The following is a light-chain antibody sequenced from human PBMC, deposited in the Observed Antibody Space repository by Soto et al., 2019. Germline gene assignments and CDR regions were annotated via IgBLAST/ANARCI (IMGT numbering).Light chain of an antibody. J-gene: IGLJ1*01. V-gene: IGLV2-14*03. CDR3: SSYTTSSTYV. Sequence: QSVLAQPASVSGSPGQSITIFCTGTSSDVGSYNYVSLYQQHPARAPKLMIYDVTNRPSVVSNRFSGSKSGSTASLTISGLQAEDEADYFCSSYTTSSTYVFGTGTKVTVL. CDR2: DVT. CDR1: SSDVGSYNY.